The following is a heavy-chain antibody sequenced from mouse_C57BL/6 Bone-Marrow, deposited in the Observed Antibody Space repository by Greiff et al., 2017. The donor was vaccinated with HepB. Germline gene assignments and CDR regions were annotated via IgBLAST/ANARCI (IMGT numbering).Heavy chain of an antibody. CDR1: GFTFSSYA. D-gene: IGHD2-2*01. CDR3: ARDRGYDGFAY. J-gene: IGHJ3*01. CDR2: ISDGGSYT. V-gene: IGHV5-4*01. Sequence: DVMLVESGGGLVKPGGSLKLSCAASGFTFSSYAMSWVRQTPEKRLEWVATISDGGSYTYYPDNVKGRFTISRDNAKNNLYLQMSHLKSEDTAMYYCARDRGYDGFAYWGQGTLVTVSA.